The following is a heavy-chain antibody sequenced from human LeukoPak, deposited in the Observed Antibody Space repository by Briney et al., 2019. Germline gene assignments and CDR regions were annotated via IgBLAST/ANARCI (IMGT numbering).Heavy chain of an antibody. V-gene: IGHV3-48*02. CDR3: ARDHGASGSYNGMDV. D-gene: IGHD3-10*01. CDR2: ITGSSSTI. Sequence: GGSLRLSCAASGFTFSSCSMNWVRQAPGKGLEWVSYITGSSSTIYYADSVKGRFTISRDNAKDSLYLQMNSLRDEDTAVYYCARDHGASGSYNGMDVGGQGPTVTVSS. J-gene: IGHJ6*02. CDR1: GFTFSSCS.